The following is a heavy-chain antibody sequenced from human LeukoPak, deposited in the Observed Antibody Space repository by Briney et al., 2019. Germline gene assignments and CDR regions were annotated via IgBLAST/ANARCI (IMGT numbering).Heavy chain of an antibody. J-gene: IGHJ4*02. CDR2: ISSSGSTI. V-gene: IGHV3-11*01. Sequence: GGSLRLSCAASGFTFSDYYMSWIRQAPGEGVEWVSYISSSGSTIYYADSVKGRFTISRDNAKNSLYLQMNSLRAEDTAVYYCARDATYYYGSGSSYGYWGQGTLVTVSS. D-gene: IGHD3-10*01. CDR3: ARDATYYYGSGSSYGY. CDR1: GFTFSDYY.